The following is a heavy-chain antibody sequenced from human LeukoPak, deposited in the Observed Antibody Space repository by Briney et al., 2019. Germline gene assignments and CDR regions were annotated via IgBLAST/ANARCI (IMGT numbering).Heavy chain of an antibody. CDR3: ARDHRAAAGTRVVDY. V-gene: IGHV3-74*01. D-gene: IGHD6-13*01. CDR2: INTDGTVT. Sequence: AGGSLRLSCAASGFTFSKYWMLWVRQAPGKGLESVSRINTDGTVTTYADSVKGRFTVSRDNAKNSLYLQMNSLRAEDTAVYYCARDHRAAAGTRVVDYRGQGTLVTVSS. CDR1: GFTFSKYW. J-gene: IGHJ4*02.